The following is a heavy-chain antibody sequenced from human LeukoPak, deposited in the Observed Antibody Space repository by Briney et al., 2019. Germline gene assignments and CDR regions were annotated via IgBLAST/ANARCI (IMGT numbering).Heavy chain of an antibody. CDR3: ARDLGGIAVADWFDP. V-gene: IGHV1-2*02. D-gene: IGHD6-19*01. J-gene: IGHJ5*02. Sequence: GASVKVSCKASGYAFTGYYMHWVRQAPGQGLEWMGWINPNSGGTNYAQKFQGRVTMTRDTSISTAYMELSRLRSDDTAVYYCARDLGGIAVADWFDPWGQGSLVTVSS. CDR1: GYAFTGYY. CDR2: INPNSGGT.